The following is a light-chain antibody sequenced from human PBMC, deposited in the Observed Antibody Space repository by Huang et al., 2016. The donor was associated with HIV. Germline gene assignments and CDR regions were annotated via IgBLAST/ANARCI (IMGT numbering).Light chain of an antibody. CDR2: GAS. Sequence: IQMTQSPASLSTFVGDRVTISCQANQDIRNYLNWYQQKPGKPPTLLIYGASTLQTGVPSRVSGNGSGTEFTLTINSLQSEDVATYYCQQFDNLYTFGQGTKLEIK. CDR1: QDIRNY. V-gene: IGKV1-33*01. J-gene: IGKJ2*01. CDR3: QQFDNLYT.